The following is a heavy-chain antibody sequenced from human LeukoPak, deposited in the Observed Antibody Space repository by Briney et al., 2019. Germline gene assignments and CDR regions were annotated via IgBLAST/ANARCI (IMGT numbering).Heavy chain of an antibody. CDR2: IIPIFGTA. V-gene: IGHV1-69*06. D-gene: IGHD3-9*01. CDR3: ARSYSPGTLTGYGWFDP. CDR1: GGTFSSYA. Sequence: ASVKVSCKASGGTFSSYAISWVRQAPGQGLEWMGGIIPIFGTANYAQKFQGRVTITADKSTSTAYMELSSLRSEDTAVYYCARSYSPGTLTGYGWFDPWGQGTLVTVSS. J-gene: IGHJ5*02.